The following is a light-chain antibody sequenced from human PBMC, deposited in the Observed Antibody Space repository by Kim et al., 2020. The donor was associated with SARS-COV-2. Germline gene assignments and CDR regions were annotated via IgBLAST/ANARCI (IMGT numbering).Light chain of an antibody. CDR3: CSYAGSHTWV. Sequence: QSALTQPRSVSGSPGQSVTMSCTGTSSDVGVYNYVSWYQQHPGKAPKLMIFDVSQRPSRVPDRFSGSKSGNTASLTISGLQADDEADYYCCSYAGSHTWVFGGGTKLTVL. V-gene: IGLV2-11*01. CDR1: SSDVGVYNY. CDR2: DVS. J-gene: IGLJ3*02.